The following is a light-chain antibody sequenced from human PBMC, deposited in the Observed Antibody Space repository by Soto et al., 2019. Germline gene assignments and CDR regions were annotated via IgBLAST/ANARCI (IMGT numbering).Light chain of an antibody. CDR1: QAISSS. J-gene: IGKJ4*01. V-gene: IGKV1-9*01. CDR2: AAS. CDR3: QQLNSYPLT. Sequence: DIQLTQSPPFLSTSVGDKVTITCRASQAISSSLAWYQQNPGKAPKLLIYAASTLQSGVPSRFSGSGSGTEFTLTISSLQPEDFATYYCQQLNSYPLTFGGGAKVEI.